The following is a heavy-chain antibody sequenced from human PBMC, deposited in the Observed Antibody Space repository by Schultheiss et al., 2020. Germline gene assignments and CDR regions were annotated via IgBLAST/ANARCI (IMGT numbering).Heavy chain of an antibody. D-gene: IGHD2-15*01. Sequence: GGSLRLSCAASGFTFSSYWMSWVRQAPGKGLEWVSVIYSGGSTYYADSVKGRFTISRDNAKNTLYLQMNSLRADDTAVYYCARAKIFCFGGSCYSHYYYYYGMDVWGQGTTVTVSS. CDR2: IYSGGST. CDR1: GFTFSSYW. V-gene: IGHV3-66*01. J-gene: IGHJ6*02. CDR3: ARAKIFCFGGSCYSHYYYYYGMDV.